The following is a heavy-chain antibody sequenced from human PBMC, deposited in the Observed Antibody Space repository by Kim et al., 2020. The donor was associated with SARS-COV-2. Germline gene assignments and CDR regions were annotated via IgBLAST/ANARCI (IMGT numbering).Heavy chain of an antibody. V-gene: IGHV3-15*01. CDR1: GFIFSNAW. CDR2: VKSKSDGGTT. J-gene: IGHJ3*02. D-gene: IGHD1-1*01. CDR3: STYNWNDRALDI. Sequence: GGSLRLSCTGSGFIFSNAWMSWVRQAPGKGLEWVGRVKSKSDGGTTDYAALVKGRFTISRDDSKNTLYLQMNNLKIEDTAVYYCSTYNWNDRALDIWCQG.